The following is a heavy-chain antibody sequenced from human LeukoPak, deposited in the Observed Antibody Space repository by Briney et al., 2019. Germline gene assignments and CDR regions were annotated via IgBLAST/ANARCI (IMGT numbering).Heavy chain of an antibody. D-gene: IGHD5-12*01. CDR3: ARDFSGYDPVNYYYYYYMDV. V-gene: IGHV4-59*01. J-gene: IGHJ6*03. Sequence: SETLSLTCTVSGGSISSYYWSWIRQPPGKGLEWIGYIYYSGSTNYNPSLKSRVTISVDTSKNQFSLKLSSVTAADTAVYYCARDFSGYDPVNYYYYYYMDVWGKGTTVTVSS. CDR1: GGSISSYY. CDR2: IYYSGST.